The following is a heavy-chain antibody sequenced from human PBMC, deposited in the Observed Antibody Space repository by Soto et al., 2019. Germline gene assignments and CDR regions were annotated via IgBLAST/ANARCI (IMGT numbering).Heavy chain of an antibody. V-gene: IGHV4-59*01. Sequence: PSETLSLTCTVSGGSISSYYWSWIRQPPGKGLEWIGYIYYSGSTNYNPSLKSRVTISVDTSKNQFSLKLSSVTAADTAVYYCAREEYYYDSSGYRNWFDPWGQGTLGTVSA. D-gene: IGHD3-22*01. CDR1: GGSISSYY. J-gene: IGHJ5*02. CDR3: AREEYYYDSSGYRNWFDP. CDR2: IYYSGST.